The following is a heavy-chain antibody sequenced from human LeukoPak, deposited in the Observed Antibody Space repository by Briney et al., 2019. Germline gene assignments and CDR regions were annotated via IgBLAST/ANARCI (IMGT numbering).Heavy chain of an antibody. CDR2: IYHSGST. CDR3: ARAQKLVLDY. CDR1: GGSISSGGYS. D-gene: IGHD6-13*01. J-gene: IGHJ4*02. V-gene: IGHV4-30-2*01. Sequence: SQTLSLTCAVSGGSISSGGYSWSWIRQPPGKGLEWIGYIYHSGSTYYNPSLKSRVTISVDRSKNQFSLKLSSVTAADTAVYYCARAQKLVLDYWGQGTLVTVSS.